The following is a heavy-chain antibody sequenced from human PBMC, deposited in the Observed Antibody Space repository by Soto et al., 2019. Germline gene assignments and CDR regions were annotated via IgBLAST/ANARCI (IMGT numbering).Heavy chain of an antibody. Sequence: GESLNISFKGSGYSLTTYWIAWVRQMPGKGLEWVGVIYPGDSDTRYSPSFEVHVTISVDKSVSTAFLQWNSLKASDKAMYYWARHSTSTPNDYWGQGTLVTVSS. V-gene: IGHV5-51*01. CDR2: IYPGDSDT. J-gene: IGHJ4*01. CDR3: ARHSTSTPNDY. D-gene: IGHD6-13*01. CDR1: GYSLTTYW.